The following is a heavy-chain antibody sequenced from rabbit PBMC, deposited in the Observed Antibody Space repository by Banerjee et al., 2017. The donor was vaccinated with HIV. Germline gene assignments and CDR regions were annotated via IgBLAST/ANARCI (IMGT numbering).Heavy chain of an antibody. D-gene: IGHD4-1*01. Sequence: QQQLEESGGGLVKPGGTLTLTCKASGIDFSSYYYMCWVRQAPGKGLELIACIYTGDGDTYYASWAKGRFTISKTSSTTVTLKMTSLTAADTATYFCARDLAGVTGWNFGLWGPGTLVT. CDR3: ARDLAGVTGWNFGL. V-gene: IGHV1S45*01. J-gene: IGHJ4*01. CDR2: IYTGDGDT. CDR1: GIDFSSYYY.